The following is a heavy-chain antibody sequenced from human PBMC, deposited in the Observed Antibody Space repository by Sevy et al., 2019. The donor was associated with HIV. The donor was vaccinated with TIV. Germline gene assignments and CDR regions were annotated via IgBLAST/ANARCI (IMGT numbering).Heavy chain of an antibody. CDR2: IWSDGAYQ. V-gene: IGHV3-33*01. Sequence: GESLKISCAATGFTFSNYAMHWVRQAPGKGMEWVAIIWSDGAYQYHGDSVKGRFTISRDNSKNTLYLQMNNVRVEDTAVYYCARGGYYYGNAAYYALDSWGQGTLVTVSS. CDR3: ARGGYYYGNAAYYALDS. CDR1: GFTFSNYA. D-gene: IGHD3-10*01. J-gene: IGHJ4*02.